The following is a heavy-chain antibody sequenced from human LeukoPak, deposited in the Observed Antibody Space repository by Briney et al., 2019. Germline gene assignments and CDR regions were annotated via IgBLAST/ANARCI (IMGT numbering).Heavy chain of an antibody. Sequence: PSETLSLTCTVSGGPISSYYWSWIRQPPGKGLDWIGYIYYSESANFKPSLKSRVTISVDTSKNQFSLKLSSVTAADTAVYYCARDGAYYGSGSYYPNWFDPWGQGTLVTVSS. V-gene: IGHV4-59*01. J-gene: IGHJ5*02. D-gene: IGHD3-10*01. CDR1: GGPISSYY. CDR2: IYYSESA. CDR3: ARDGAYYGSGSYYPNWFDP.